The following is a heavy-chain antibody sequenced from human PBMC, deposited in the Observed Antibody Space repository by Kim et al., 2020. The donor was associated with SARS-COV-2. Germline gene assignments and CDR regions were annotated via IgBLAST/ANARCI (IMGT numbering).Heavy chain of an antibody. D-gene: IGHD2-21*02. J-gene: IGHJ6*02. CDR1: GFTFSSYW. CDR3: ARVLTCGGDCYSGYYYYGMDV. V-gene: IGHV3-74*01. CDR2: INSDGSST. Sequence: GGSLRLSCAASGFTFSSYWMHWVRQAPGKGLVWVSRINSDGSSTSYADSVKVRFTISRDNAKNTLYLQMNSLRAEDTAVYYCARVLTCGGDCYSGYYYYGMDVWGQGTTVTVSS.